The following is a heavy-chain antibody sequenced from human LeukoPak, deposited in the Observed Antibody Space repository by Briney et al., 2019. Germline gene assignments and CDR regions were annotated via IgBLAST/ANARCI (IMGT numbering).Heavy chain of an antibody. J-gene: IGHJ6*02. CDR2: ISAYNGNT. Sequence: ASVKVSCKASGYTFTSYGISWVRQAPGQGLEWMGWISAYNGNTNYAQKLQGRVTMTTDTSTSTAYMGLRSLRSDDTAVYYCARDSFDCSSTSCYGMDVWGQGTTVTVSS. CDR3: ARDSFDCSSTSCYGMDV. V-gene: IGHV1-18*01. CDR1: GYTFTSYG. D-gene: IGHD2-2*01.